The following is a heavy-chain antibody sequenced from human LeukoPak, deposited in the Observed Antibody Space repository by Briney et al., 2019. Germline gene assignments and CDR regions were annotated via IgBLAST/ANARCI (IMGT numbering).Heavy chain of an antibody. CDR1: GFTFSSYE. CDR3: ARDGDYFYGMDV. Sequence: GGSLRLSCAASGFTFSSYEMNWVRQAPGKGLEWISHISSSGSSISDADSVKGRFTIPRDNAKNSLYLQMNSLRAEDTAVYYCARDGDYFYGMDVWGQGTTVTVSS. J-gene: IGHJ6*02. V-gene: IGHV3-48*03. CDR2: ISSSGSSI.